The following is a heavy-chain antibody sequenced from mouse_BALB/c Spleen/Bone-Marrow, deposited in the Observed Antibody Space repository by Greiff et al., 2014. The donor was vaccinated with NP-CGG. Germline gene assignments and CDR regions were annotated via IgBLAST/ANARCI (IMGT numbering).Heavy chain of an antibody. CDR1: GFTFRTYT. V-gene: IGHV5-12-2*01. CDR2: ISNAGGVT. Sequence: EVKLMESGGGLVQPGVSLKLSCAASGFTFRTYTMSWVRQTPEKRLEWVAYISNAGGVTYYQDTVKGRFTISRDNAKNTLYLQMSGLKSEDTAMYYCAPLTGSMDYWGQGTSVTVSS. CDR3: APLTGSMDY. J-gene: IGHJ4*01.